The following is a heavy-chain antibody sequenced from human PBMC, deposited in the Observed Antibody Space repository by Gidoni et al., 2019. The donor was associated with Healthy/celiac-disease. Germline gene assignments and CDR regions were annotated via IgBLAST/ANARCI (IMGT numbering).Heavy chain of an antibody. D-gene: IGHD1-26*01. V-gene: IGHV4-61*02. J-gene: IGHJ6*02. CDR3: ARDSGYYYYGMDV. CDR1: GGSIISGSYY. Sequence: QVQLQESGPGLVKPSQTLSLTCTVSGGSIISGSYYWCLIRQPAGKGLEWIGRIYTSASTNYNPSLRSRVTMSVDTSKNQFSLKLSSVTAADTAVYYCARDSGYYYYGMDVWGQGTTVTVSS. CDR2: IYTSAST.